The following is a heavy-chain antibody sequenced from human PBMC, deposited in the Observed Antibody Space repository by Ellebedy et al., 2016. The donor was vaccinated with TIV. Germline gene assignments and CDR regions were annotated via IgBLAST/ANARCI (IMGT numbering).Heavy chain of an antibody. CDR1: GFSSSDYY. D-gene: IGHD6-19*01. CDR2: ISDSGSMI. CDR3: ARISSGRSFYGMDV. J-gene: IGHJ6*02. V-gene: IGHV3-11*01. Sequence: GESLKISCAASGFSSSDYYTSWIRQAPGKGLEWVSYISDSGSMIHYADPVKGRFTISRDNSKNSLYLQMNNLRAEDTAVYYCARISSGRSFYGMDVWGQGTTVTVSS.